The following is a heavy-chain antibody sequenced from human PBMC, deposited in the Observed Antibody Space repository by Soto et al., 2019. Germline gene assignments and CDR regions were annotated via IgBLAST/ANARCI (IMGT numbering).Heavy chain of an antibody. Sequence: GESLKISCNTSGYSFTGDWIGWVRQSPGKGPEWMALIYPFASDTTYSPSFQGHVTISAAKSIRPAYLQWSSLEASDTAMYFCARQPHLGGDLYYFDPWGLGTLVTVS. CDR3: ARQPHLGGDLYYFDP. V-gene: IGHV5-51*01. J-gene: IGHJ5*02. CDR1: GYSFTGDW. D-gene: IGHD2-8*01. CDR2: IYPFASDT.